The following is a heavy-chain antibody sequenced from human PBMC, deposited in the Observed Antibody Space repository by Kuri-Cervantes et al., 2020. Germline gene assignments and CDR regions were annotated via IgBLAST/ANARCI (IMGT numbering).Heavy chain of an antibody. Sequence: SVKVSCKASGGTFSSYAISWVRQAPGQGLEWMGGIIPIFGTANYAQKFQGRVTITADKSTSTAYMELSSLRSEDTAVYYCARVQRRLRGYSGYAVWGQGTLVTVSS. CDR1: GGTFSSYA. V-gene: IGHV1-69*06. J-gene: IGHJ4*02. D-gene: IGHD5-12*01. CDR2: IIPIFGTA. CDR3: ARVQRRLRGYSGYAV.